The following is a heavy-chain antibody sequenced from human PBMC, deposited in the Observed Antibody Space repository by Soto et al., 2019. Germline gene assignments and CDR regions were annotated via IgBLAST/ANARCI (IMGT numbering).Heavy chain of an antibody. CDR3: ATERDRPVIEDYYFDY. V-gene: IGHV1-46*01. CDR2: INPSGGST. CDR1: GYTFTSYY. J-gene: IGHJ4*02. Sequence: GASVKVSCKASGYTFTSYYMHWVRQAPGQGLEWMGIINPSGGSTSYAQKFQGRVTMTRDTSTSTVYMELSSLRSEDTAVYYCATERDRPVIEDYYFDYWGQGTLVTVSS.